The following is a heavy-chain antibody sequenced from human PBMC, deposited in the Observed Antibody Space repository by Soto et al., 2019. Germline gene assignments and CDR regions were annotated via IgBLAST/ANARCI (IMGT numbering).Heavy chain of an antibody. CDR3: ARGMDYGSETYYRPNWFDP. Sequence: ASVKVSCKASGYTFTSYGISWVRQAPGQGLEWMGWISAYNGNTNYAQKLQGRVTMTTDTSTSTAYMELRSLRSDDTAVYYCARGMDYGSETYYRPNWFDPWGQGTLVTVSS. V-gene: IGHV1-18*01. CDR2: ISAYNGNT. D-gene: IGHD3-10*01. J-gene: IGHJ5*02. CDR1: GYTFTSYG.